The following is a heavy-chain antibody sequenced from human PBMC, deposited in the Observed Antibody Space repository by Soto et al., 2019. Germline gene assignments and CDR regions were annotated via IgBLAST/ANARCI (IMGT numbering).Heavy chain of an antibody. J-gene: IGHJ4*02. CDR2: IGTAGDT. V-gene: IGHV3-13*01. D-gene: IGHD1-1*01. Sequence: GESLKISCAASGFTFSSYDMHWVRQATGKGLEWVSAIGTAGDTYYPGSVKGRFTISRENAKNSLYLQMNSLRAGDTAVYYCARSSPNWNYDYWGQGTLVTVSS. CDR3: ARSSPNWNYDY. CDR1: GFTFSSYD.